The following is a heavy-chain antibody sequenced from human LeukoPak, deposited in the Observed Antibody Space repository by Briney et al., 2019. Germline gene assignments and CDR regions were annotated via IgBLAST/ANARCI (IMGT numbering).Heavy chain of an antibody. Sequence: GGSLRLSCAASGFTFSSYSMNWVRQAPGKGLEWVSYISSSSSTIYYADSVKGRFTISRDNSKNTLYLQMNSLRAEDTAVYYCARVEKAVAAVGAFDIWGQGTMVTVSS. CDR2: ISSSSSTI. CDR3: ARVEKAVAAVGAFDI. D-gene: IGHD6-19*01. V-gene: IGHV3-48*01. CDR1: GFTFSSYS. J-gene: IGHJ3*02.